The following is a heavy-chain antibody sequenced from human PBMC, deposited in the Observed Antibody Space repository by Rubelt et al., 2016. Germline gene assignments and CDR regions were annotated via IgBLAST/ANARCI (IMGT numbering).Heavy chain of an antibody. D-gene: IGHD3-10*01. CDR2: ISGSGGST. CDR3: AREDRTTKNYYGSGRRQLGYYYYGMDV. Sequence: VSAISGSGGSTYYADSVKGRFTISRDNSKNTLYLQMNSLRDEDTAVYYCAREDRTTKNYYGSGRRQLGYYYYGMDVWGQGTTVTVSS. V-gene: IGHV3-23*01. J-gene: IGHJ6*02.